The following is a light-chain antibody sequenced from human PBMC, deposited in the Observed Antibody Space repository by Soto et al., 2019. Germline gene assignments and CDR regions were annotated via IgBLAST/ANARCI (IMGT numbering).Light chain of an antibody. J-gene: IGKJ1*01. CDR3: QQCLTPPRT. CDR2: GAS. V-gene: IGKV1-39*01. CDR1: QTISTC. Sequence: DIQMTQFPSSLSASVGDRVTITCRASQTISTCLNWYQQKAGTAPKLLIYGASDLESGIPSRFSGSGSGTYFTLTISSLQPEYFAIYYCQQCLTPPRTFGQGTRVEI.